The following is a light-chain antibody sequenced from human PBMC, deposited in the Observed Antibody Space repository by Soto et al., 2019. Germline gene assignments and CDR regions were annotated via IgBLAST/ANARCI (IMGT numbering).Light chain of an antibody. CDR3: HQYRTLPLT. Sequence: EVVLTQSPASLSLSPGESATLSCRTSQSVSSSYLAWYQQKPGQAPRLLIYGASFKATGIPDRFSGSGFWTDFTLSISRLEPEDFAVYYCHQYRTLPLTFGGGTRVESK. CDR2: GAS. J-gene: IGKJ4*01. V-gene: IGKV3-20*01. CDR1: QSVSSSY.